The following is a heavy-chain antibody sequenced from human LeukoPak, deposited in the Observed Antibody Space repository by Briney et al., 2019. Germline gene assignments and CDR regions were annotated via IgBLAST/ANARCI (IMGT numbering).Heavy chain of an antibody. J-gene: IGHJ4*02. CDR3: AKERCSGGSCSTTPDC. D-gene: IGHD2-15*01. CDR1: GFTISTYA. V-gene: IGHV3-23*01. Sequence: GGSLRLSCGASGFTISTYAMSWVRQAPGKGLEWVSGISGSGDSTYYADSVKGRFTISRDNSKNTLYLQMNSLRAEDTAVYYCAKERCSGGSCSTTPDCWAQGTLVTVSS. CDR2: ISGSGDST.